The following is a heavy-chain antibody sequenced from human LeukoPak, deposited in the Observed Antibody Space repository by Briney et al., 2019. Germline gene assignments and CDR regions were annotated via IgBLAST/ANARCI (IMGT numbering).Heavy chain of an antibody. CDR2: ISSDSNYI. V-gene: IGHV3-21*01. Sequence: GGSLRLSCAASGFIFSNYSMNWVRQAPGKGLEWVSSISSDSNYIYYADSMQGRFTISRDNAENSLYLQMNSLRAEDTAVYYCATLQLGPTTTYWGLGTLVTVSS. CDR3: ATLQLGPTTTY. CDR1: GFIFSNYS. D-gene: IGHD1-26*01. J-gene: IGHJ4*02.